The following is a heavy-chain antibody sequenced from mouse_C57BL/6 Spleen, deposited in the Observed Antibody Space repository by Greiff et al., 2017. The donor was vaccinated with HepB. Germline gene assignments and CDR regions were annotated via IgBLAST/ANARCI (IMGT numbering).Heavy chain of an antibody. Sequence: VKLQESGPGLVQPSQRLSITCTVSGFSLTSYGVHWVRQSPGKGLEWLGVIWSGGSTDYNAAFISRLSISKDNSKSQVFFKMNRLQADDTAIYYCARKGYYGSSYGYFDVWGTGTTVTVSS. V-gene: IGHV2-2*01. CDR1: GFSLTSYG. J-gene: IGHJ1*03. CDR3: ARKGYYGSSYGYFDV. CDR2: IWSGGST. D-gene: IGHD1-1*01.